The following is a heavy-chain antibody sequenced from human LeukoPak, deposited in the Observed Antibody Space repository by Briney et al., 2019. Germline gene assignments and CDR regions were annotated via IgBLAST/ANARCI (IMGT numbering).Heavy chain of an antibody. CDR2: ISGSGGST. J-gene: IGHJ1*01. D-gene: IGHD3-10*01. Sequence: GGSLRLSCAASGFTFSSYAMSWVRQAPGKGLERVSAISGSGGSTYYADSVKGRFTISRDNSKNTLYLQMNSLRAEDTAVYYCAKDLRGEYFQHWGQGTLVTVSS. V-gene: IGHV3-23*01. CDR3: AKDLRGEYFQH. CDR1: GFTFSSYA.